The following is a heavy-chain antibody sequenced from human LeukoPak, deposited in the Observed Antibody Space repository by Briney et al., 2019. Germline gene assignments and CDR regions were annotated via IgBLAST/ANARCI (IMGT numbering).Heavy chain of an antibody. CDR2: IYTSGST. CDR3: ARRGYSGYVRYYYMDV. CDR1: GGSISSYY. D-gene: IGHD5-12*01. Sequence: SETLSLTCTVSGGSISSYYWSWIRQPPGKGLEWIGYIYTSGSTNYNPSLKSRVTISVDTSKNQFSLKLSSVTAADTAVYYCARRGYSGYVRYYYMDVWGRGTTVTLSS. V-gene: IGHV4-4*09. J-gene: IGHJ6*03.